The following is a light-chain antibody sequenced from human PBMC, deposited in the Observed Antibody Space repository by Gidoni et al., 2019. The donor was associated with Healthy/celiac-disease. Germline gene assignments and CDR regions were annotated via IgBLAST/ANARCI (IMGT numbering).Light chain of an antibody. Sequence: EIVLTQSPGTLSLSPGERATLSCRASQSVSSSYLAWYQQKPGQAPRLLIYGASSRATGIPDRFSGGGSGTGFTLTVIRLEPEGFAVYYCQQYGSSPWTFGQGTKVEIK. J-gene: IGKJ1*01. CDR3: QQYGSSPWT. V-gene: IGKV3-20*01. CDR2: GAS. CDR1: QSVSSSY.